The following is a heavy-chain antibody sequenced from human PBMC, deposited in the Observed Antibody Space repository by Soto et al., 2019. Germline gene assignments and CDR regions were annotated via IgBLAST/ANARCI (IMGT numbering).Heavy chain of an antibody. J-gene: IGHJ6*04. V-gene: IGHV1-69*13. D-gene: IGHD2-2*01. Sequence: SVKVSCKASGGTFSSYAISWVRQAPGQGLEWMGGIIPIFGTANYAQKFQGRVTITADESTSTAYMELSSLRSEDTAVYYCAVRGGGRAPAKSSYYYYGMDVWGKGTTVTVPS. CDR2: IIPIFGTA. CDR3: AVRGGGRAPAKSSYYYYGMDV. CDR1: GGTFSSYA.